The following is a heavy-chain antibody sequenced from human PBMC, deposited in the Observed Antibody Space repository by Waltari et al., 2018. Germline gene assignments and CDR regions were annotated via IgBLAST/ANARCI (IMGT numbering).Heavy chain of an antibody. D-gene: IGHD5-12*01. Sequence: EVQLLESGGGLIQPGGSLRLSCAASGFSFGGFAMNWVRQAPGEGLGWVSGVSVSGATTNYADSGRGRFTVSRDNTRNTVYLQMNSLRVEDTAVYYCAKAFRGYSGSYFDIWGRGTLVAVSA. J-gene: IGHJ4*02. CDR2: VSVSGATT. CDR3: AKAFRGYSGSYFDI. CDR1: GFSFGGFA. V-gene: IGHV3-23*01.